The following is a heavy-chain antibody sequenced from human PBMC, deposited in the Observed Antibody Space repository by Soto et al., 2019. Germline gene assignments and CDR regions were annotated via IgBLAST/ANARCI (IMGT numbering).Heavy chain of an antibody. CDR3: AREVQVHTPAFVY. D-gene: IGHD3-10*01. CDR2: ISPMFCAA. Sequence: QVQLVQSGAEMKKPGSSVKVSCQSSGGTFNTYAMNWVRQAPGQGPEWMGDISPMFCAANYAPKFQGRVTITADESTGTSYMQLSSLTSEDTALYFCAREVQVHTPAFVYWGQGTLVTVS. CDR1: GGTFNTYA. V-gene: IGHV1-69*19. J-gene: IGHJ4*02.